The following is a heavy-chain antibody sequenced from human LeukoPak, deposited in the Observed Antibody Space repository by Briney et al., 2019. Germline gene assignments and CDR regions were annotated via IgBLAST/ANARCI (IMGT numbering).Heavy chain of an antibody. CDR3: ARGGDIVVVVAATQLVY. V-gene: IGHV1-69*04. CDR1: GGTFSSYA. J-gene: IGHJ4*02. D-gene: IGHD2-15*01. CDR2: IIPILGIA. Sequence: SSVKVSCKASGGTFSSYAISWVRQAPGQGLEWMGRIIPILGIANYAQKFQGRVTITADESTSTAYMELSSLRSEDTAVYYCARGGDIVVVVAATQLVYWGQGTLVTVSS.